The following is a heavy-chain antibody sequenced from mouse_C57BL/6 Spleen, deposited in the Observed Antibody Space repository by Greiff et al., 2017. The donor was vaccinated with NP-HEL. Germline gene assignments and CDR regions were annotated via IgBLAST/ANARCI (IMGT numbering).Heavy chain of an antibody. CDR3: ARYRVTRGYYYAMDY. Sequence: EVKLQESGGGLVQPGGSLSLSCAASGFTFTDYYMSWVRQPPGKALEWLGFIRNKANGYTTEYSASVKGRFTISRDNSQSILYLQMNALRAEDSATYYCARYRVTRGYYYAMDYWGQGTSVTVSS. V-gene: IGHV7-3*01. D-gene: IGHD2-2*01. CDR2: IRNKANGYTT. CDR1: GFTFTDYY. J-gene: IGHJ4*01.